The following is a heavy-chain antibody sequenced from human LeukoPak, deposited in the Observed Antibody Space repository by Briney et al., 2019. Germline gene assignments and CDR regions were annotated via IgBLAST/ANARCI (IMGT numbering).Heavy chain of an antibody. CDR2: ISSSGSTI. Sequence: GGSLRLSCAASGFTFSSYEMNWVRQAPGKGLEWVSYISSSGSTIYYADSVKGRFTISRGNAKNSLYLQMDSLRAEDTAVYYCAELGITMIGGVWGKGTTVTISS. CDR3: AELGITMIGGV. J-gene: IGHJ6*04. V-gene: IGHV3-48*03. CDR1: GFTFSSYE. D-gene: IGHD3-10*02.